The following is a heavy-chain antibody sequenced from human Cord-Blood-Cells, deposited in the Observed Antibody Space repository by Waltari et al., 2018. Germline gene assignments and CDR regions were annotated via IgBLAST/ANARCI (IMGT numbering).Heavy chain of an antibody. V-gene: IGHV4-34*01. CDR3: VVPAAIYYFYY. CDR2: INHSGST. D-gene: IGHD2-2*02. Sequence: VQPQQWGAGLLKPSETLSLTCAVYGGSFSGYYWSWIRQPPGKGLEWIGEINHSGSTNYNPSLKSRVTISVDTSKNQFSLKLSSVTAADTAVYYCVVPAAIYYFYYWGQGTLVTVSS. CDR1: GGSFSGYY. J-gene: IGHJ4*02.